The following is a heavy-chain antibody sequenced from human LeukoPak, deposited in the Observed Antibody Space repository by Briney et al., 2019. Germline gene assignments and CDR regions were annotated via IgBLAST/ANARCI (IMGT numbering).Heavy chain of an antibody. CDR2: ISYDGSSK. D-gene: IGHD6-19*01. CDR1: GFSFSNSA. CDR3: AEERDRAGYFHY. Sequence: GGSLRLSCAASGFSFSNSAMHWVRQAPGKGLEWVTFISYDGSSKYYADAAKGRFAISRDNSRNTLYLEMRSLGLQDTAVYYCAEERDRAGYFHYWGQGTLVTVSS. V-gene: IGHV3-30-3*02. J-gene: IGHJ4*02.